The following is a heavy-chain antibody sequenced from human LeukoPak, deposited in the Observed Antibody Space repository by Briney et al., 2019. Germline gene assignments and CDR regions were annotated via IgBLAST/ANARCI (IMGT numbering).Heavy chain of an antibody. V-gene: IGHV4-59*01. Sequence: SETLSLTCTVSGGSISSYYWSWIRQAPGKGLEWIGNIYHNGRTYSNPSLKSRVTISVDTSKNQFSLKLSSVTAVDTAVYYCARGPVGGATYYDGDAFDIWGQGTMVTVSS. CDR2: IYHNGRT. J-gene: IGHJ3*02. CDR3: ARGPVGGATYYDGDAFDI. CDR1: GGSISSYY. D-gene: IGHD1-26*01.